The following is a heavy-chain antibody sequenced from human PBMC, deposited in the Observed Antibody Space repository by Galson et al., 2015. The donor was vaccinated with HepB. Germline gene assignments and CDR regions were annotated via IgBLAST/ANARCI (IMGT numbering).Heavy chain of an antibody. Sequence: SVKVSCKASGGTFSSYAISWVRQAPGQGLEWMGGIIPISGTANYAQKFQGRVTITADESTSTAYMELSSLRSEDTAVYYCARSYGDYVSRDYYGMDVWGQGTTVTVSS. CDR3: ARSYGDYVSRDYYGMDV. D-gene: IGHD4-17*01. J-gene: IGHJ6*02. CDR2: IIPISGTA. CDR1: GGTFSSYA. V-gene: IGHV1-69*13.